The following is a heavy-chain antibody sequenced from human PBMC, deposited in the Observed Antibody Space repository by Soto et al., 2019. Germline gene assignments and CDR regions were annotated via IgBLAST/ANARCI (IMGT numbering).Heavy chain of an antibody. CDR2: IYHSGST. J-gene: IGHJ5*02. CDR1: GGSISSSNW. D-gene: IGHD2-21*02. V-gene: IGHV4-4*02. Sequence: QVQLQESGPGLVKPSGTLSLTCAVSGGSISSSNWWSWVRQPPGKGLEWIGEIYHSGSTNYNPSLKSRVTLSVDNPTNHFSLNLSSVTAADTAVYYCARHPHAVTADDNWFDPWGQGTLVTVSS. CDR3: ARHPHAVTADDNWFDP.